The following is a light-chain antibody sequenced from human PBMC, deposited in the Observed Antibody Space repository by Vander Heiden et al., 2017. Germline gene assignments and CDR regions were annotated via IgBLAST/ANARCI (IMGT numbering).Light chain of an antibody. V-gene: IGLV2-23*02. CDR2: EVS. CDR3: CSYAGTNTYWV. Sequence: QSALTQPASVSGSPGQSITISCTGTSSDIGSYNLVSWYQHHPGKAPKRIIYEVSKRPSGISNRFSGSKSGNTASLTISGLQAEDESDYHCCSYAGTNTYWVFGGGTKLTVL. CDR1: SSDIGSYNL. J-gene: IGLJ3*02.